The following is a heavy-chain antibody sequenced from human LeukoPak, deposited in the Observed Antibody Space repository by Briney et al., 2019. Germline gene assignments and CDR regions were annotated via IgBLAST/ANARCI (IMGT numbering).Heavy chain of an antibody. J-gene: IGHJ4*02. D-gene: IGHD3-10*01. Sequence: GGSLRLSCAASGFTFSSYTMTWVRQAPGKGLEWVSVIFSGGPTHYADSVKGRFTISRDNSKNTLYLQMNSLRVEDTAVYYCAREGRKYGSGSLYYFDHWGQGTLVTVSS. V-gene: IGHV3-66*01. CDR3: AREGRKYGSGSLYYFDH. CDR2: IFSGGPT. CDR1: GFTFSSYT.